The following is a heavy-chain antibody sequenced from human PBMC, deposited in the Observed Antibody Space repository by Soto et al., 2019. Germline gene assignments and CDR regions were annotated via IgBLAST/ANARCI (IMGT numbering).Heavy chain of an antibody. D-gene: IGHD3-22*01. CDR2: FDPEDGET. CDR1: RDAIACLS. Sequence: GTSAEPCSEDPRDAIACLSRQSLRQSHGKGLEWMGGFDPEDGETIYAQKFQGRVTMTEDTSTDTAYMELSSLRSEDTAVYYCARDYYYDSSGYYLYWGQGTLVTVSS. CDR3: ARDYYYDSSGYYLY. J-gene: IGHJ4*02. V-gene: IGHV1-24*01.